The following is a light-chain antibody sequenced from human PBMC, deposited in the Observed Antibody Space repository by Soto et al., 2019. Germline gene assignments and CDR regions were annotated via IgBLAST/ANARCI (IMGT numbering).Light chain of an antibody. V-gene: IGLV4-69*01. CDR2: LNSDGSH. Sequence: QLVLTQSPSASASLGASVKLTCTLSSGHSSYAIAWHQQQPEKGPRYLMNLNSDGSHTKGDGIPDRFSGSSSGAERYLTISSLQSEDEADYYCQTWGTAIRVFGGGTQLTVL. J-gene: IGLJ3*02. CDR1: SGHSSYA. CDR3: QTWGTAIRV.